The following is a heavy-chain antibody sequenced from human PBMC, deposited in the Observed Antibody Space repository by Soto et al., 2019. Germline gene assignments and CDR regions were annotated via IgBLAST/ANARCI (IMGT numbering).Heavy chain of an antibody. CDR1: GGTFSSYA. V-gene: IGHV1-69*01. D-gene: IGHD5-18*01. CDR3: ARGGYSYGTRYYYYGMDV. Sequence: QVQLVQSGAEVKKPGSSVKVSCKASGGTFSSYAISWVRQAPGQGLEWMGGIIPIFGTANYAQKFQGRVTITADESTSTAYMELSSLRSEDTAVYYCARGGYSYGTRYYYYGMDVWGQGTAVTVSS. J-gene: IGHJ6*02. CDR2: IIPIFGTA.